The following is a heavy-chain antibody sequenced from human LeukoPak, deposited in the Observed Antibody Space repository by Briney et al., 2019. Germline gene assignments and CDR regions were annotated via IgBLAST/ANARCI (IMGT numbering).Heavy chain of an antibody. D-gene: IGHD2-2*01. Sequence: GASVKVSCKASGHTFTGYYMHWVRQAPGQGLEWMGWINPNSGGTNYAQKFQGRVTMTRDTSISTAYMELSRLRSDDTAVYYCARGYCSSTSCFQFDPWGQGTLVTVSS. J-gene: IGHJ5*02. CDR1: GHTFTGYY. CDR3: ARGYCSSTSCFQFDP. V-gene: IGHV1-2*02. CDR2: INPNSGGT.